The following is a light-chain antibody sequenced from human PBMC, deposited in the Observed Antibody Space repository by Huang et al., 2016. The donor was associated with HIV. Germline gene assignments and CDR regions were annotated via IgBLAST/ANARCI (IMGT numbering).Light chain of an antibody. Sequence: EIVMTQSPATLSVSPGQRVTLSCRANRSGSTNLAWYQQRHGQAPRLLIYGSSTRAPCIPARFSGSGSGTDFSLTISSLQSEDFALYYCHQYNNWRLSFGGGTRV. CDR1: RSGSTN. CDR3: HQYNNWRLS. CDR2: GSS. V-gene: IGKV3-15*01. J-gene: IGKJ4*01.